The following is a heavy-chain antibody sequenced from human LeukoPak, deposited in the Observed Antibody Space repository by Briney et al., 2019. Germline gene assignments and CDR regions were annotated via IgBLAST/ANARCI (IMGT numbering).Heavy chain of an antibody. CDR2: ISSSGGTI. Sequence: GGSLRLSCAASRFTFSNHEMNWVRQAPGKGLEWVSYISSSGGTIYYADSVKGRFTISRDNAKNSLYLQMNSLRAEDTAVYYCARDRGVTLFYYGMDVWGQGTTVTVSS. CDR1: RFTFSNHE. J-gene: IGHJ6*02. V-gene: IGHV3-48*03. D-gene: IGHD2-21*02. CDR3: ARDRGVTLFYYGMDV.